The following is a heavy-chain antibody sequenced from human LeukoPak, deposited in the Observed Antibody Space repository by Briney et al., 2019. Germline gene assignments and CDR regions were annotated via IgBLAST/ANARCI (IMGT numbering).Heavy chain of an antibody. CDR3: ATIAVAGTILDYGMDV. Sequence: ASVKVSCRASGYTFTSYDIIWVRQATGQGLEWMGWMNPNSGNTGYAQNFQGRVTMTRNTSISTAYMELSSLRSEDTAVYYCATIAVAGTILDYGMDVWGQGTTVTVSS. CDR1: GYTFTSYD. CDR2: MNPNSGNT. J-gene: IGHJ6*02. D-gene: IGHD6-19*01. V-gene: IGHV1-8*01.